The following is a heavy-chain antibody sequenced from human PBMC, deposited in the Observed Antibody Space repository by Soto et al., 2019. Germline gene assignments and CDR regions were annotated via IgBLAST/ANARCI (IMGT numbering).Heavy chain of an antibody. D-gene: IGHD2-15*01. CDR1: GYTFTSYG. CDR3: ARDKPDIVVVVAATSYYYGMDV. J-gene: IGHJ6*02. V-gene: IGHV1-18*04. Sequence: GASVKVSWKASGYTFTSYGISWVRQAPGQGLEWMGWISAYNGNTNYAQKLQGRVTMNTDTSTSTAYMELRSLRSDDTAVYYCARDKPDIVVVVAATSYYYGMDVWGQGTTVTVSS. CDR2: ISAYNGNT.